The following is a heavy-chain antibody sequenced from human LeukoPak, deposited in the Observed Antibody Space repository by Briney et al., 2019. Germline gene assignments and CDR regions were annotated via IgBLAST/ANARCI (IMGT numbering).Heavy chain of an antibody. Sequence: GGSLRLSCAASGFSFSDYYMSWIRQAPGKGLEWISYISTSSSYTNSADSVKGRFTISRDNAKNSLYLQMNSLRLEDTAMYYCARGGSSLDYWGQGILVTVSS. D-gene: IGHD6-13*01. CDR2: ISTSSSYT. J-gene: IGHJ4*02. V-gene: IGHV3-11*05. CDR3: ARGGSSLDY. CDR1: GFSFSDYY.